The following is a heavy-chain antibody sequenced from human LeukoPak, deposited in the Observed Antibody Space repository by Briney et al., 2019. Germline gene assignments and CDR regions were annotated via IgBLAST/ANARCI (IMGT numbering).Heavy chain of an antibody. J-gene: IGHJ6*02. V-gene: IGHV4-34*01. D-gene: IGHD3-3*01. CDR3: ARGPHNQSILRFLEWSRDNNYYYGMDV. Sequence: SETLSLTCAVYGGSFSGYYWSWIRQPPGKGLEWIGEINHSGSTNYNPSLKSRVTISVDTSKNQFSLKLSSVTAADTAVYYCARGPHNQSILRFLEWSRDNNYYYGMDVWGQGTTVTVSS. CDR2: INHSGST. CDR1: GGSFSGYY.